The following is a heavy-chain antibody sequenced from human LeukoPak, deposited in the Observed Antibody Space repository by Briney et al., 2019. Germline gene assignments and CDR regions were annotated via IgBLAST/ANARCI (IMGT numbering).Heavy chain of an antibody. CDR1: VGSIYGGSYL. CDR3: ARDASSLYYWFDY. CDR2: IYTRGST. D-gene: IGHD3-22*01. V-gene: IGHV4-31*03. Sequence: SETLSLNCSVSVGSIYGGSYLWSWIRQHPGEGLEWIGNIYTRGSTYYYPSLKSRVTISVDRSKNHLSLKLSSVTPADTAVYYCARDASSLYYWFDYWGQGALVTVSS. J-gene: IGHJ4*02.